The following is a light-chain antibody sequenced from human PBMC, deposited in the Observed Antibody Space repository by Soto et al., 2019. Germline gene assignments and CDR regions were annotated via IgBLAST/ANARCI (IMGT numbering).Light chain of an antibody. CDR3: QQYKSYSWT. J-gene: IGKJ1*01. CDR2: DAS. V-gene: IGKV1-5*01. CDR1: QSISSW. Sequence: DIPMTQSPSTLSASVGDRVTITCRASQSISSWLAWYQQKPGKAPKLLIYDASSLESGVPSRFSGSGSGTEFTLTISSLQPDDFATDYCQQYKSYSWTFGQGTKVEIK.